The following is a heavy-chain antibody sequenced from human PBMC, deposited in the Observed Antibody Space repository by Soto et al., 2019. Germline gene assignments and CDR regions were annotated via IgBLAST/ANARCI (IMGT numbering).Heavy chain of an antibody. CDR3: ARDTVVFDY. D-gene: IGHD4-17*01. Sequence: KPGGSLRLSCAASGFTFSGYYMSWIRQAPGKGLEWVSYISSSGSTRYYADSVKGRFTISRDNAKNSLCLQMNSLRAEDTAVYYCARDTVVFDYWGQGTLVTVSS. J-gene: IGHJ4*02. V-gene: IGHV3-11*01. CDR1: GFTFSGYY. CDR2: ISSSGSTR.